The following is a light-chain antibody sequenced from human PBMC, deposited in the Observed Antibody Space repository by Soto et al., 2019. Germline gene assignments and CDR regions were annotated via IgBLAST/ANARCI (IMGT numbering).Light chain of an antibody. CDR3: SSYTTSSTLV. Sequence: QSALTQPASVSGSPGQSITISCTGTTSDVGYYKYVSWYQQHPGKAPKLMIYEVSNRPSGVSNRFSGSKSGNTASLTISGLQAEDEADYYCSSYTTSSTLVFGGGAKLTVL. J-gene: IGLJ2*01. V-gene: IGLV2-14*01. CDR2: EVS. CDR1: TSDVGYYKY.